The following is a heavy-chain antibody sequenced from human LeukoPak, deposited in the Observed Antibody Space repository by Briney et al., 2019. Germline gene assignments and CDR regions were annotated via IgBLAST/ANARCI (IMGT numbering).Heavy chain of an antibody. V-gene: IGHV4-59*01. CDR2: IYHSGST. CDR1: GGSISTYY. D-gene: IGHD6-6*01. CDR3: ARGGAARLHFQN. Sequence: SQTLSLTCTVSGGSISTYYWNWMRQPPGKGLEWIGYIYHSGSTNYNPSLQSRVTISVDTSKNQFSLNLNSVTAADTAVYYCARGGAARLHFQNWGQGTLVTVSS. J-gene: IGHJ1*01.